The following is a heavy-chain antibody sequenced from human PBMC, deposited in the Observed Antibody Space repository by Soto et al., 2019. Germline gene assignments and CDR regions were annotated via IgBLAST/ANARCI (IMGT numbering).Heavy chain of an antibody. CDR2: IHGTRSII. CDR3: ARDARNADYDY. Sequence: EVQLVESGGGLVQPGGSLKLSCAVSGFTFSSHAMNWVRQAPGKGLEWVAYIHGTRSIIYYADSVKGRFTISRDNAKNSLYLQMDSLRDAETALYYCARDARNADYDYWGQGTLVTVSS. D-gene: IGHD3-16*01. J-gene: IGHJ4*02. V-gene: IGHV3-48*02. CDR1: GFTFSSHA.